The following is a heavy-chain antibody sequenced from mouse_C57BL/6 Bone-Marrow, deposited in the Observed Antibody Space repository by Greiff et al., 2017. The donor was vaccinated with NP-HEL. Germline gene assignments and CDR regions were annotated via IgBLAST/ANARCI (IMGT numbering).Heavy chain of an antibody. Sequence: QVQLQQSGAELVKPGASVKMSCKASGYTFTTYPIEWMKQNHGKSLEWIGNFHPYNDDTKYNEKFKGKATLTVEKSSSTVYLELSRLTSDDSAVYYCARGDYYGSSYEDWYFDVWGTGTTVTVSS. D-gene: IGHD1-1*01. J-gene: IGHJ1*03. V-gene: IGHV1-47*01. CDR2: FHPYNDDT. CDR3: ARGDYYGSSYEDWYFDV. CDR1: GYTFTTYP.